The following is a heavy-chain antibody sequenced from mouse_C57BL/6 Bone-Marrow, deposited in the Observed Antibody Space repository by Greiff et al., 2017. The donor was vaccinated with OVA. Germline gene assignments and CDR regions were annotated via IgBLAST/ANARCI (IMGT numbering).Heavy chain of an antibody. CDR1: GFSITSGYY. Sequence: VKLQESGPGLVKPSQSLSLTCSVTGFSITSGYYWNWIRQFPGNKLEWMGYISYDGSNNYNPSLKNRISITRDTSKNQFFLKLNSVTTEDTATYYCARGGAFITTVEDYWGQGTTLTVSS. CDR3: ARGGAFITTVEDY. V-gene: IGHV3-6*01. D-gene: IGHD1-1*01. CDR2: ISYDGSN. J-gene: IGHJ2*01.